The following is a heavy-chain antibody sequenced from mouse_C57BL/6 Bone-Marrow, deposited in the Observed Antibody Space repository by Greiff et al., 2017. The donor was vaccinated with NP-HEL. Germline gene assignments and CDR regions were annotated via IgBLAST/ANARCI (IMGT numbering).Heavy chain of an antibody. CDR2: ISSCGDYI. J-gene: IGHJ1*03. CDR3: TRDPSYWYFDV. V-gene: IGHV5-9-1*02. CDR1: GFTFSSYA. Sequence: EVKLVESGEGLVKPGGSLKLSCAASGFTFSSYAMSWVRQTPEKRLEWVAYISSCGDYIYYADPVKGRFTISRDNARNTLYLQMSSLKSEDTAMYYCTRDPSYWYFDVWGTGTTVTVSS.